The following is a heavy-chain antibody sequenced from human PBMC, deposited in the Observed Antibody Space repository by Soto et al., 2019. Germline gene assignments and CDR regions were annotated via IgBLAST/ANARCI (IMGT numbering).Heavy chain of an antibody. CDR2: INWNGGST. CDR1: GFTFDHYG. CDR3: ARVVVVGAALGELRNGWYFYL. Sequence: EVQLVESGGGVVRPGGSLRLSCAASGFTFDHYGMSWVRQAPGKGLEWVSGINWNGGSTGYADSVKGRFTISRDNAKNSRYLQMNSVRAEDTALYYCARVVVVGAALGELRNGWYFYLWGRGTLVTVSS. V-gene: IGHV3-20*04. J-gene: IGHJ2*01. D-gene: IGHD2-15*01.